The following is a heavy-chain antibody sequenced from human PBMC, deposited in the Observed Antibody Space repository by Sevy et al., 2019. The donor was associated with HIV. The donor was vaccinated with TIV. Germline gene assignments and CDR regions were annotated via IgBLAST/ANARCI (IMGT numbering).Heavy chain of an antibody. CDR1: GGSISSYY. V-gene: IGHV4-59*01. Sequence: SETLSLTCTVSGGSISSYYWSWIRQPPGKGLEWIGYIYYSGSTNYNPSLKSRITISVDTSKNQFSLKLSSVTAADTAVYYCARDMLGYCSSTSCYAEGYFDYWGQGTLVTVSS. D-gene: IGHD2-2*01. CDR2: IYYSGST. CDR3: ARDMLGYCSSTSCYAEGYFDY. J-gene: IGHJ4*02.